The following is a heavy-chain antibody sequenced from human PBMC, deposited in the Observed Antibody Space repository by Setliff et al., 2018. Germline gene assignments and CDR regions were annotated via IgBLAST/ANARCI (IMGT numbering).Heavy chain of an antibody. CDR2: ISAYNGNT. CDR3: ARLHCSGSSCYYDY. D-gene: IGHD2-15*01. J-gene: IGHJ4*02. V-gene: IGHV1-18*01. CDR1: GYTFSTYG. Sequence: ASVKVSCKDSGYTFSTYGISWVRQAPGQGLEWMGWISAYNGNTNYAQRFQGRVTNTMDTSASTAYMELSGLRSEDTAVYYCARLHCSGSSCYYDYWGQGTLVTVSS.